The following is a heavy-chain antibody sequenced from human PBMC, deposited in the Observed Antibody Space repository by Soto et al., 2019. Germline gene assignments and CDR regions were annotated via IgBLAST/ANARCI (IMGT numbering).Heavy chain of an antibody. Sequence: EVQVVESGGGLVQPGGSLRLSCAASGFTFRSYAMHWVRQAPGKGLEYVSAISSNGDSTHYANSVKGRFTISRDNSKNTLYHQMGSLKAEDMAVYYCARDHGYDAPYHYYGMDVWGQGTRVNVSS. CDR1: GFTFRSYA. D-gene: IGHD5-18*01. CDR3: ARDHGYDAPYHYYGMDV. CDR2: ISSNGDST. V-gene: IGHV3-64*01. J-gene: IGHJ6*01.